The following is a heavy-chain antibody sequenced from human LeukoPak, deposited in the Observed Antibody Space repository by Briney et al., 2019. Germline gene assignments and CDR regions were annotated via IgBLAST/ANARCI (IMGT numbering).Heavy chain of an antibody. V-gene: IGHV3-23*01. J-gene: IGHJ3*02. CDR1: GFTFSSYA. CDR3: AKDLVVGATGRFDAFDI. Sequence: GGSLRLSCAASGFTFSSYAMSWVRQAPGKGLEWVSAISGSGGSTYYADSVKGRFTISRDNSKNTLYLQMNSLRAEDTAVYYCAKDLVVGATGRFDAFDIWGQGTMVTVSS. D-gene: IGHD1-26*01. CDR2: ISGSGGST.